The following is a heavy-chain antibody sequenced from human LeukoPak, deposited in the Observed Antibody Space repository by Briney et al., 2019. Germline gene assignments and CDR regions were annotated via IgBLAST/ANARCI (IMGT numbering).Heavy chain of an antibody. V-gene: IGHV4-59*08. CDR3: ARSANLWFGPHYFDY. D-gene: IGHD3-10*01. J-gene: IGHJ4*02. Sequence: SETLSLTCTVSGGSISSYYWSWIRQPPGKGLEWIGYIYYSGSTNYNPSLKSRVTISVDTSKNQFSLKLSSVTAADTAVYYCARSANLWFGPHYFDYWGQGTLVTVSS. CDR1: GGSISSYY. CDR2: IYYSGST.